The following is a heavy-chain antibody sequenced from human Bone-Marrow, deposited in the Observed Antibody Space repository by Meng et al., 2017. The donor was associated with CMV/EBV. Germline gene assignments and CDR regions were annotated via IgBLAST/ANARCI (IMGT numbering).Heavy chain of an antibody. CDR3: AKETRGSIDY. D-gene: IGHD3-10*01. V-gene: IGHV3-21*04. CDR1: GFTFSSYS. CDR2: ISSSSSYI. J-gene: IGHJ4*02. Sequence: GESLKISCAASGFTFSSYSMKWVRQAPGKGLEWVSSISSSSSYIYYADSVKGRFTISRDNSKNTLYLQMNSLRAEDTAVYYCAKETRGSIDYWGQGTLVTVSS.